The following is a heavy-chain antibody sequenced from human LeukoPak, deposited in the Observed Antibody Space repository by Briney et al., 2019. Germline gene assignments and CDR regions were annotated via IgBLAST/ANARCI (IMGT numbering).Heavy chain of an antibody. J-gene: IGHJ4*02. CDR2: ISRSGEAT. CDR1: GFRFSSYA. Sequence: RGSLRLSCAASGFRFSSYAMSWVRQAPGKGLEWVSGISRSGEATYYADSVKGRLTLSRDKSKHPLFLQMSSLRAEDTAIYYCVKPLMLRGEQPDFWGQGTLVTVSS. V-gene: IGHV3-23*01. D-gene: IGHD3-10*01. CDR3: VKPLMLRGEQPDF.